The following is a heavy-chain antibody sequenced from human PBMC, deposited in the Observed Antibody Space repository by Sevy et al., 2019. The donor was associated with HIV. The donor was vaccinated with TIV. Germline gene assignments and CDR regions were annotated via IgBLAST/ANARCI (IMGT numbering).Heavy chain of an antibody. V-gene: IGHV4-59*01. J-gene: IGHJ6*03. CDR1: GGSISRYY. CDR2: IYYSGST. D-gene: IGHD3-9*01. Sequence: SETLSLTCTVSGGSISRYYWSWIRQPPGKGLEWIGYIYYSGSTHYNPSLKSRVTISVDTSKNQFSLKLSSVTAADTAVYYCARGKRYFDSPYYYMDVWGKGTTVTVSS. CDR3: ARGKRYFDSPYYYMDV.